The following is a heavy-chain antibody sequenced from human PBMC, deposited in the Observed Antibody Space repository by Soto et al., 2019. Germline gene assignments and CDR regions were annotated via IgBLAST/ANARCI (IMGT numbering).Heavy chain of an antibody. CDR3: ARDFGRFSASGWQRRHYYYGMDV. J-gene: IGHJ6*02. Sequence: SVKVSCKASGGTFSSYAISWVRQAPGQGLEWMGGIIPIFGTANYAQKFQGRVTITADKSTSTAYMELSSLRSEDTAVYYCARDFGRFSASGWQRRHYYYGMDVWGQGTTVTVSS. V-gene: IGHV1-69*06. CDR1: GGTFSSYA. D-gene: IGHD6-19*01. CDR2: IIPIFGTA.